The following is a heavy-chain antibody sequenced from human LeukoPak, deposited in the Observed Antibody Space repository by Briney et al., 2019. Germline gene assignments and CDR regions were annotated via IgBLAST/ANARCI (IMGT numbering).Heavy chain of an antibody. J-gene: IGHJ4*02. CDR2: ISYDGSNK. V-gene: IGHV3-30*03. D-gene: IGHD6-19*01. Sequence: GGSLRLSCAASGFTFSSYGMHWVRQAPGKGLEWVAVISYDGSNKYYADSVKGRFTISRDNSKNTLYLQMNSLRAEDTAVYYCARDSPKYSSGWYSLFDYWGQGTLVTVSS. CDR3: ARDSPKYSSGWYSLFDY. CDR1: GFTFSSYG.